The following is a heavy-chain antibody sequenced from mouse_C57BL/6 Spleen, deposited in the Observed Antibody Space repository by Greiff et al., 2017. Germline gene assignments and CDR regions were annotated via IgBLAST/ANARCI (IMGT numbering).Heavy chain of an antibody. CDR3: ARGDDYDVAMDY. V-gene: IGHV5-17*01. CDR2: ISRGSSTN. Sequence: EVQLMESGGGLVKPGGSLKLSCAASGFTFTDYGMHWVRQAPEKGLEWVAYISRGSSTNYYADTVKGRFTIARDNAKNTLFLQMTSLRSEDTAMYCCARGDDYDVAMDYWGQGTSVTVSS. CDR1: GFTFTDYG. D-gene: IGHD2-4*01. J-gene: IGHJ4*01.